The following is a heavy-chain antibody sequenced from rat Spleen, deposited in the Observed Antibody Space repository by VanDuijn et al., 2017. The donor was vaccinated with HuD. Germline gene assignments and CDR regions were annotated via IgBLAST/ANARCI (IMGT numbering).Heavy chain of an antibody. CDR1: GFTFSHYG. V-gene: IGHV5-29*01. CDR2: INYDGSST. Sequence: EVQLVESGGGLVEPGGSLKVSCTASGFTFSHYGMAWVRQTPTKGLEWVATINYDGSSTYYRDSVKGRFTISRDNVKNTLYLQMDSLRSEDTATYYCARHEDGTHYSLPFIYWGQGALVTVSS. D-gene: IGHD1-12*02. CDR3: ARHEDGTHYSLPFIY. J-gene: IGHJ3*01.